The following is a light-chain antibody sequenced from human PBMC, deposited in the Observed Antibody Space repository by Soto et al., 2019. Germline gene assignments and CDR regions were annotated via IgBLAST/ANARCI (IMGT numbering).Light chain of an antibody. CDR3: QEYNNWHPIT. J-gene: IGKJ4*01. V-gene: IGKV3-15*01. Sequence: EIVMTHSPATLSVSPGERATLSFSSSQSISSKLAWYQQKPGQAPRLLIYGASTRATGIPARFSGSGSGTEFSLTITSLQSEDFAVYYCQEYNNWHPITFGGGTKVDIK. CDR2: GAS. CDR1: QSISSK.